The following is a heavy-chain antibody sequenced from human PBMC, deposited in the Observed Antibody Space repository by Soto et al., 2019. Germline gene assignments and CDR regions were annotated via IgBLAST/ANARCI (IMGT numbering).Heavy chain of an antibody. Sequence: SVKVSCKASGGTFSSYAISWVRQAPGQVLEWMGVIIPIFGTANYAQKFQGRVTITADKSTSTAYMELSSLRSEDTAVYYCARARFAELEAYFDYGGQGTLVTVSS. D-gene: IGHD3-10*01. V-gene: IGHV1-69*06. CDR3: ARARFAELEAYFDY. J-gene: IGHJ4*02. CDR1: GGTFSSYA. CDR2: IIPIFGTA.